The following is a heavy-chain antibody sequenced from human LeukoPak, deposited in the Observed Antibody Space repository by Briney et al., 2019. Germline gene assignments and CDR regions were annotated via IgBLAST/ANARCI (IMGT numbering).Heavy chain of an antibody. CDR2: ISGSGGST. CDR1: GFTFSSYA. D-gene: IGHD6-6*01. Sequence: GGSLRLSCAASGFTFSSYAVSRVRQAPGKGLEWVSAISGSGGSTYYADSVKGRFTISRDNSKNTLYLQMNSLRAEDTAVYYCAKDLIAGRYYFDYWGQGTLVTVSS. V-gene: IGHV3-23*01. CDR3: AKDLIAGRYYFDY. J-gene: IGHJ4*02.